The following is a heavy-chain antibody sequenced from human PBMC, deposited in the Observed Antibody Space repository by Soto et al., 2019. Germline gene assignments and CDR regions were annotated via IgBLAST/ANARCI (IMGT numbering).Heavy chain of an antibody. V-gene: IGHV4-31*03. J-gene: IGHJ4*02. Sequence: PSETLSLTCTVSGDSVSSGSYYWSWIRQHPGKGLEWIGYIYYSGDTYYNPSLKSRLTISMDTLYLEMSSPRAEDTAVYYCAKDGVCGNGICYTDFWGQGTLVTVSS. CDR2: IYYSGDT. CDR1: GDSVSSGSYY. CDR3: AKDGVCGNGICYTDF. D-gene: IGHD2-8*01.